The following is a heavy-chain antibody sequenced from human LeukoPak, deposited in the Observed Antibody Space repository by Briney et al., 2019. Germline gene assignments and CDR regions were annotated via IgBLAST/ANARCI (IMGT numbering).Heavy chain of an antibody. V-gene: IGHV1-69*04. CDR3: ARISRDGYNLIFLWDPGSDY. CDR2: IIPILGIA. Sequence: SVTVSCKASGGTFSSYAISWVRQAPGQGLEWMGRIIPILGIANYAQKFQGRVTITADKSTSTAYMELSSLRSEDTAVYYCARISRDGYNLIFLWDPGSDYWGQGTLVTVSS. J-gene: IGHJ4*02. CDR1: GGTFSSYA. D-gene: IGHD5-24*01.